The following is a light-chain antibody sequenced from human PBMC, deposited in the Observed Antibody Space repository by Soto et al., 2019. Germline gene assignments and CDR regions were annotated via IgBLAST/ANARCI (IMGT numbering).Light chain of an antibody. CDR2: GAS. J-gene: IGKJ1*01. CDR1: QSVSTY. CDR3: QQYKDWPTT. Sequence: EIGLTQSPSTLSLSPGERATLSCRASQSVSTYLAWYQQKPGQAPRLLVYGASTRATGIPVRFSGSGSGTEFTLTISTLQSEDSAVYYCQQYKDWPTTFGQGTKVDIK. V-gene: IGKV3-15*01.